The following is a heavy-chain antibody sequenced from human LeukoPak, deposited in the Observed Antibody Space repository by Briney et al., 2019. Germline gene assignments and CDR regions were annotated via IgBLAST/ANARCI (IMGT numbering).Heavy chain of an antibody. J-gene: IGHJ4*02. CDR2: ISGSGGST. D-gene: IGHD5-12*01. CDR3: ATFIQNHAHIVATDY. Sequence: GGSLRLSCEASGFTFSSYAMSWVRQAPGKGLEWVSAISGSGGSTYYADSVKGRFTISRDNSKNTLYLQMNSLRAEDTAVYYGATFIQNHAHIVATDYWGQGTLVTVSS. V-gene: IGHV3-23*01. CDR1: GFTFSSYA.